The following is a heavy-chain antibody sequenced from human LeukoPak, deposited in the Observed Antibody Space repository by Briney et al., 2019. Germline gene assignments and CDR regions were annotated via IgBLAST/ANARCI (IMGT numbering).Heavy chain of an antibody. CDR1: GLTVSRNY. J-gene: IGHJ4*02. Sequence: TGGSLRLSCAASGLTVSRNYMSWVRQAPGKGLESVSVIYSGESTYYADSVRGRFTISRDNAKNTLYLQMNSLRVEDTAVYYCARVGGHWGQGTLVTVSS. V-gene: IGHV3-53*01. D-gene: IGHD3-10*01. CDR3: ARVGGH. CDR2: IYSGEST.